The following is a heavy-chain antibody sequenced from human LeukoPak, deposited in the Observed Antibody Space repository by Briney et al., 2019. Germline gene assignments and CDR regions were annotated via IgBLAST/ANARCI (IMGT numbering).Heavy chain of an antibody. V-gene: IGHV4-34*01. Sequence: SQTLSPTSPLYAGSSTVHYWSWIRHPPGKGLEWIGEINHSGSTNYNPSLKSRVTISVDTSKNQFSLKLSSVTAADTAVYYCADGSGKARFDYWGQGTLVTVSS. D-gene: IGHD3-10*01. CDR1: AGSSTVHY. CDR3: ADGSGKARFDY. CDR2: INHSGST. J-gene: IGHJ4*02.